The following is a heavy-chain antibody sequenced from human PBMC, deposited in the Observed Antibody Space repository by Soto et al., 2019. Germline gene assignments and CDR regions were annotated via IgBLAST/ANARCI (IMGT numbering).Heavy chain of an antibody. Sequence: SETLSLTCAVSGYSISSGYYWGWLRQPPGKGLEWIGSSYHGGSTYYNPSRNSRVTLSIDMTNNHDSLILNSVTAEDTAVYYWARVGPWVPYYYDSSPYTFENWFDPWGQGTLVTVS. CDR3: ARVGPWVPYYYDSSPYTFENWFDP. D-gene: IGHD3-22*01. V-gene: IGHV4-38-2*01. CDR2: SYHGGST. J-gene: IGHJ5*02. CDR1: GYSISSGYY.